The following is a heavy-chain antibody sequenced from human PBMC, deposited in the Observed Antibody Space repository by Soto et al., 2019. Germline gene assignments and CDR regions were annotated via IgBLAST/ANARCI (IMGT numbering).Heavy chain of an antibody. CDR1: GFSLSTSGVG. CDR2: IYWDDDK. Sequence: QITLKESGPTLVKPTQTLTLTCSFSGFSLSTSGVGVGWIRQPPGKALEWLAFIYWDDDKRYSPSLQSRLTLTMDTSKNQVVLTMTNMDPVDTATYYCAHSAFYSDSSGYAGYYFDYWGQGTLVTVSS. CDR3: AHSAFYSDSSGYAGYYFDY. D-gene: IGHD3-22*01. J-gene: IGHJ4*02. V-gene: IGHV2-5*02.